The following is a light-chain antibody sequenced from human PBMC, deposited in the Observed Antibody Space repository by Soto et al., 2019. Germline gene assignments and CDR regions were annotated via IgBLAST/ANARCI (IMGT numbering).Light chain of an antibody. V-gene: IGLV2-11*01. CDR1: SSDVGGYNY. Sequence: QSALTQPLSVSGSPGQSVTISCTGTSSDVGGYNYVSWYQHHPGKAPKLILYDVTKRPSGVPDRFYGSKSGNTASLTISGLQAEDEADYYCYSYGGNDYVFGNGKKVTVL. CDR3: YSYGGNDYV. CDR2: DVT. J-gene: IGLJ1*01.